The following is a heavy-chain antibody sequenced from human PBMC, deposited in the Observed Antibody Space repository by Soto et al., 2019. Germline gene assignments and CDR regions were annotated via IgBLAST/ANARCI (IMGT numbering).Heavy chain of an antibody. CDR2: IYTSVNT. CDR1: GGSMSSGEHF. Sequence: SETLSLTCTVSGGSMSSGEHFCSWIRQPPGKGLEWIGYIYTSVNTYYNPSLKGRLSISIDTSKNQFSLKLTSVTAADTAVSYCARAAILGATIETLDYWGQGAMVTVPS. V-gene: IGHV4-30-4*02. J-gene: IGHJ4*02. CDR3: ARAAILGATIETLDY. D-gene: IGHD1-26*01.